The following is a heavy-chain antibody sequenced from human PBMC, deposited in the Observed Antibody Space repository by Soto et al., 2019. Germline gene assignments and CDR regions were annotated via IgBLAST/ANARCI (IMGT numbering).Heavy chain of an antibody. CDR3: ARVPYYGDYVNYFDY. D-gene: IGHD4-17*01. CDR1: GFTFSSYG. CDR2: IWYDGSNK. J-gene: IGHJ4*02. V-gene: IGHV3-33*01. Sequence: QVQLVESGGGVVQPGRSLRLSCAASGFTFSSYGMHWVRQAPGKGLEWVAVIWYDGSNKYYADSVKGRFTISRDNSKNKLYLQMNSLRAEDTAVYYCARVPYYGDYVNYFDYWGQGTLVTVSS.